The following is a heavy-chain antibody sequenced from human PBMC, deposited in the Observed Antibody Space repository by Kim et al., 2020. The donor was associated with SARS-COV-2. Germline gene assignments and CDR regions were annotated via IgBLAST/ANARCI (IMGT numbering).Heavy chain of an antibody. D-gene: IGHD2-2*01. CDR3: ARGGHRTSWD. Sequence: SQTLSLTCAISGDSVSSNSAAWNWIRQSPSRGLEWLGRTYYRSKWYSDYAVSVKSRITINPDTTKNQFSLHLNSVAPEDTAVYFCARGGHRTSWDWGQGTLVTVSS. CDR1: GDSVSSNSAA. J-gene: IGHJ4*02. CDR2: TYYRSKWYS. V-gene: IGHV6-1*01.